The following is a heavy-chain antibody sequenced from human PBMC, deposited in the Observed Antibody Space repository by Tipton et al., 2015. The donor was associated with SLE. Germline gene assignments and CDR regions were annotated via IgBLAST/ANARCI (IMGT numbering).Heavy chain of an antibody. J-gene: IGHJ4*02. CDR1: GGSISSYY. D-gene: IGHD3-22*01. Sequence: TLSLTCTVSGGSISSYYWSWIRQPPGKGLEWIGYIYYSGSTNYNPSLKSRVTISADTSKNQFSLKLSSVTAADTAVYYCARVRGMGSSGYGFDYWGQGTLVTVSS. V-gene: IGHV4-59*01. CDR3: ARVRGMGSSGYGFDY. CDR2: IYYSGST.